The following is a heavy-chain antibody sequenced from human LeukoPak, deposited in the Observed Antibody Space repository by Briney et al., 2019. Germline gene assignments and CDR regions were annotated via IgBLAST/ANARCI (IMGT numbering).Heavy chain of an antibody. J-gene: IGHJ4*02. CDR3: ARHWIRVWFFDY. Sequence: SETLSLTCTVSGGSISSNNYYWGWIRQPPGKGLGWIGSFDYSGSTYYSPSLKSRVTISVDTSKNQFSINLNSVTAADTAVYYCARHWIRVWFFDYWGQGTLVTVSS. V-gene: IGHV4-39*01. D-gene: IGHD3-10*01. CDR2: FDYSGST. CDR1: GGSISSNNYY.